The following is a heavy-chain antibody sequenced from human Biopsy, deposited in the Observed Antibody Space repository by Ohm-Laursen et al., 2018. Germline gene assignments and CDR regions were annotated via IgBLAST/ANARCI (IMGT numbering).Heavy chain of an antibody. J-gene: IGHJ3*02. D-gene: IGHD6-19*01. CDR2: ISYSGST. V-gene: IGHV4-59*08. CDR3: AKHGSGWTGDDALHI. Sequence: SDTLSLICTVSGGSISGSSWSWIRQAPGRGLEWVGYISYSGSTSNNPSLKSRITISVDTSKNQISLKVTSVTAADTAVYYCAKHGSGWTGDDALHIWGQGTMVTVSS. CDR1: GGSISGSS.